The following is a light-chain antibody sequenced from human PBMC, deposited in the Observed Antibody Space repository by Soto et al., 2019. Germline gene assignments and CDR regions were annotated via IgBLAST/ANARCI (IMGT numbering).Light chain of an antibody. J-gene: IGLJ2*01. Sequence: QSVLTQPPSVSAAPGQQVTISCSGSSSNVGSNYVSWYQQLPGTAPKLLIYDNNKRPSGIPDRFSGSKSGTSATLDITGLQTGDEADYYCATWDRSLSVYVLFGGGTKLTVL. CDR3: ATWDRSLSVYVL. V-gene: IGLV1-51*01. CDR1: SSNVGSNY. CDR2: DNN.